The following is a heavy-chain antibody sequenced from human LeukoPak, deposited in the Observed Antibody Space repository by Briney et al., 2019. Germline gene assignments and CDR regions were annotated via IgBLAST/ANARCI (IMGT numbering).Heavy chain of an antibody. CDR1: GGSISSSSYY. Sequence: SETLSLTCTVSGGSISSSSYYWGWIRQPPGKGLEWIGSIYYSGSTYYNPSLKSRVTISVDTSKNQFSLKLSSVTAADTAVYYCASQTSDYYDSSGPYYFDYWGQGTLVTVSS. J-gene: IGHJ4*02. CDR2: IYYSGST. D-gene: IGHD3-22*01. CDR3: ASQTSDYYDSSGPYYFDY. V-gene: IGHV4-39*07.